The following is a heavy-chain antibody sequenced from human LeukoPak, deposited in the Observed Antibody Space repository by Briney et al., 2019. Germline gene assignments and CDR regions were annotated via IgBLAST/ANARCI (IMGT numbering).Heavy chain of an antibody. D-gene: IGHD2-15*01. J-gene: IGHJ4*02. CDR2: INGRGEKT. V-gene: IGHV3-23*01. CDR1: GFAFNSYF. CDR3: ACHCSGSRCSDHDY. Sequence: GGSLRLSCTASGFAFNSYFMTWARQAPGTGLEWVSGINGRGEKTHYADSVKGRFTISRDNSKSTVYLQLSSLRADDTAVYYCACHCSGSRCSDHDYWGQGTVVTVSS.